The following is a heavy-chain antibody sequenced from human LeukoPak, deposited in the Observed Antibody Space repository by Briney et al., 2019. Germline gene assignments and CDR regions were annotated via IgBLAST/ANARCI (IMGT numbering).Heavy chain of an antibody. Sequence: SETLSLTCTVSGGSISSGSYYWRWIPQPAGKGLEWIGRIYTSGSTNYNPSLKSRVTISVDTSKNQFSLKLSSVTAADTAVYYCARVGDSSGYYAFDIWGQGTMVTVSS. V-gene: IGHV4-61*02. CDR1: GGSISSGSYY. CDR2: IYTSGST. CDR3: ARVGDSSGYYAFDI. J-gene: IGHJ3*02. D-gene: IGHD3-22*01.